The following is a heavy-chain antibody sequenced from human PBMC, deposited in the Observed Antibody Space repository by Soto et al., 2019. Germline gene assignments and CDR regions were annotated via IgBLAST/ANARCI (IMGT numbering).Heavy chain of an antibody. Sequence: QVQLQQWGSGLLRPSETLSLTCGVHGGSFNGYYWTWIRQAPGKGLDWIGEINHSKITNYNPSLKNRVTISLDTSKRQISLDLRSVTAADTAVYYCARLCRWSGFYSWDPRGFDFWGPGTLVTVSS. CDR2: INHSKIT. CDR1: GGSFNGYY. V-gene: IGHV4-34*02. D-gene: IGHD3-3*01. J-gene: IGHJ4*02. CDR3: ARLCRWSGFYSWDPRGFDF.